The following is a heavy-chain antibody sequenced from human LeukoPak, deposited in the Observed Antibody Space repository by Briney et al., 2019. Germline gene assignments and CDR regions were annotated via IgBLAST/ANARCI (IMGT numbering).Heavy chain of an antibody. CDR3: ARSSGWWALDY. V-gene: IGHV4-39*07. J-gene: IGHJ4*02. Sequence: TSETLSLTCAVSGVSIASYSCRWIRQPPGKGLEDVAAIDSYGNTYYNPSLRSGLTIAVDPSKNQCSLKVTSVTAADTAVYYCARSSGWWALDYWGQGTLAAVSS. CDR2: IDSYGNT. D-gene: IGHD6-13*01. CDR1: GVSIASYS.